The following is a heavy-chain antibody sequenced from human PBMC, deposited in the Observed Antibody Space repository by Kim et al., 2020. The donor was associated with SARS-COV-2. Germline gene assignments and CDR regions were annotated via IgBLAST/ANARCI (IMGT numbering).Heavy chain of an antibody. D-gene: IGHD3-22*01. V-gene: IGHV3-72*01. Sequence: GGSLRLSCAASGFSLSDYYIDWVRQAPGKGLEWVGRSRDKANSYTTEYAASVKGRFTISRDDSKTSLYLQMNSLQTEDTAVYFCARRGERDRSGNYPDFDFWGQGILVTVSS. CDR2: SRDKANSYTT. J-gene: IGHJ4*02. CDR1: GFSLSDYY. CDR3: ARRGERDRSGNYPDFDF.